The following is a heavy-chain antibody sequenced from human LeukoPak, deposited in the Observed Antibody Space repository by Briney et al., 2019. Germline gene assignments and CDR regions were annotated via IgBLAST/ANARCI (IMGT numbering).Heavy chain of an antibody. CDR1: GYSFTSYW. D-gene: IGHD3-9*01. CDR2: IYPGDSDT. CDR3: ARTFDWLQEGTDY. V-gene: IGHV5-51*01. Sequence: GESLKISCKGSGYSFTSYWIGWVRQMPGKGLEWMGIIYPGDSDTRYSPSFRGQVTISADKSISTAYLQWSSLKASDTAMYYCARTFDWLQEGTDYWGQGTLVTVSS. J-gene: IGHJ4*02.